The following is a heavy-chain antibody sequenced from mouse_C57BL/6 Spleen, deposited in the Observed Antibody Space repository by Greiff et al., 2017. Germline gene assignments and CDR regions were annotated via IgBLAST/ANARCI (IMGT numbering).Heavy chain of an antibody. J-gene: IGHJ2*01. CDR3: ARLDGYYYCDY. V-gene: IGHV5-6*01. CDR1: GFTFSSYG. CDR2: ISSGGSYP. Sequence: EVMLVESGGDLVKPGGSLKLSCAASGFTFSSYGMSWVRQTPDKRLEWVATISSGGSYPYYPDSVKGRFTISRDNAKNTLYLQMSSLKSEDTAMYYCARLDGYYYCDYWGQGTTLTVSS. D-gene: IGHD2-3*01.